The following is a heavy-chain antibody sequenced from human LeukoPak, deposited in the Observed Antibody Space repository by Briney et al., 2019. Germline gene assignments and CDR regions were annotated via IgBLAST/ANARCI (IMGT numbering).Heavy chain of an antibody. D-gene: IGHD1-14*01. J-gene: IGHJ4*02. CDR2: IYYSGST. CDR1: GGSISSSTYY. CDR3: ARVGTPGCVDY. Sequence: SETLSLTCTVSGGSISSSTYYWGWIRQPPGKGLEWIGSIYYSGSTFYNPSLKSRVTISVDTSKNQFSLKLSSVTAADTAMYYCARVGTPGCVDYWGQGTLVTVSS. V-gene: IGHV4-39*07.